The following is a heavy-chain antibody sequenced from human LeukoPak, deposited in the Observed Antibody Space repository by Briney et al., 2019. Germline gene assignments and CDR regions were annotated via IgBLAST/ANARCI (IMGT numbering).Heavy chain of an antibody. D-gene: IGHD4-17*01. V-gene: IGHV3-23*01. CDR2: ISGSGGST. CDR1: GFTFSSYA. Sequence: GGPLRLSCAASGFTFSSYAMSWVPQAPGKGLEWVSAISGSGGSTYYADSVKGRFTISRDNSKNTLYLQMNSLRAEDTAVYYCARDDYGDPNHDYWGQGTLVTVSS. J-gene: IGHJ4*02. CDR3: ARDDYGDPNHDY.